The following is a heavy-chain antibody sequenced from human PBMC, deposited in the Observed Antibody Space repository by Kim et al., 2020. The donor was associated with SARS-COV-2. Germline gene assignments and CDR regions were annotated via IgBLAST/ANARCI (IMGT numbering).Heavy chain of an antibody. Sequence: SETLSLTCAVYGGSFSGYYWSWIRQPPGKGLEWIGEINHSGSTNYNPSLKSRVTISVDTSKNQFSLKLSSVTAADTAVYYCARGHSHRTEWSEYNWFDPWGQGTLVTVSS. CDR1: GGSFSGYY. CDR2: INHSGST. CDR3: ARGHSHRTEWSEYNWFDP. D-gene: IGHD3-3*01. V-gene: IGHV4-34*01. J-gene: IGHJ5*02.